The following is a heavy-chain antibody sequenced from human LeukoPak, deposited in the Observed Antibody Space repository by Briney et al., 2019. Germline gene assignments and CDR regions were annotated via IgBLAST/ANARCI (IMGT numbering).Heavy chain of an antibody. J-gene: IGHJ4*02. CDR2: IYISGST. CDR1: GGSISSGSYY. V-gene: IGHV4-61*02. CDR3: ARDEGTALIDYFDY. Sequence: SETLSLTCTVSGGSISSGSYYWSWIRQPAGKGLEWIGRIYISGSTDYNPSLKSRVTMSLDTSKNQFSLILSSVTAADTAVYYCARDEGTALIDYFDYWGQGTLVTVSS. D-gene: IGHD5-18*01.